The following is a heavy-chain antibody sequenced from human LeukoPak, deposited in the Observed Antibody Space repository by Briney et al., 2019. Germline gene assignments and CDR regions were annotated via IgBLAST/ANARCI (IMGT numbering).Heavy chain of an antibody. J-gene: IGHJ4*03. D-gene: IGHD3-9*01. V-gene: IGHV5-51*01. Sequence: GESLKISCKGSGYTFTTYWIVWVRQMPGKGLEWMGIIYPGDSDTRYSPSFQGQVTISADKSVSTAYLQWSSLKASDTAMYYCARCYDILTGYSCYFDSWGQGTLVTVSS. CDR1: GYTFTTYW. CDR2: IYPGDSDT. CDR3: ARCYDILTGYSCYFDS.